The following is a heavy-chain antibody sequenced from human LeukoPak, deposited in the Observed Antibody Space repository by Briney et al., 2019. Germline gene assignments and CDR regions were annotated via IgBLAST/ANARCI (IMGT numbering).Heavy chain of an antibody. CDR1: GDSVSSNSAA. Sequence: SQTLSLTCGSSGDSVSSNSAAWNWIRQSPSRGLKWLGRTYYRSKWYRDYAVSVKSRISINPDTSKNQFSLQLNSVTPDDTAVYYCARDTGEVGYFDYWGQGTLVTVSS. D-gene: IGHD3-16*01. CDR3: ARDTGEVGYFDY. J-gene: IGHJ4*02. CDR2: TYYRSKWYR. V-gene: IGHV6-1*01.